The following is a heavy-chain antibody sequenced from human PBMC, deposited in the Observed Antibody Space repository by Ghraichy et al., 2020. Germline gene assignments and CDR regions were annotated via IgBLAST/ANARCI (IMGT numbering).Heavy chain of an antibody. CDR2: ISSSSSYI. J-gene: IGHJ6*02. V-gene: IGHV3-21*01. CDR1: GFTFSSYS. Sequence: GGSLRLSCAASGFTFSSYSMNWVRQAPGKGLEWVSSISSSSSYIYYADSVKGRFTISRDNAKNSLYLQMNSLRAEDTAVYYCARDQLTLDNWNYAEGEDYYYYYGMDVWGQGTTVTVSS. CDR3: ARDQLTLDNWNYAEGEDYYYYYGMDV. D-gene: IGHD1-7*01.